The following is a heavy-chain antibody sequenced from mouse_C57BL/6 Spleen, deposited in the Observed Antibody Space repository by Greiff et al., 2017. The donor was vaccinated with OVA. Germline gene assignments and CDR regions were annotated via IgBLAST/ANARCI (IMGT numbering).Heavy chain of an antibody. CDR3: ARGEENYFDY. J-gene: IGHJ2*01. CDR2: INPSTGGT. Sequence: VQLQQSGPELVKPGASVKISCKASGYSFTGYYMNWVKQSPEKSLEWIGEINPSTGGTTYNQKFKAKATLTVAKSSSTAYMQLKSLTSEDSAVYYCARGEENYFDYWGQGTTLTVSS. CDR1: GYSFTGYY. V-gene: IGHV1-42*01.